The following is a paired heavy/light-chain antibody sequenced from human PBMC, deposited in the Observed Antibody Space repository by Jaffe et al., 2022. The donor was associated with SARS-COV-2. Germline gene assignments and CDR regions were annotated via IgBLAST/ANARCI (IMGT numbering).Light chain of an antibody. CDR1: QSISSW. CDR2: KAS. CDR3: QQYNSYTWT. J-gene: IGKJ1*01. Sequence: DIQMTQSPSTLSASVGDRVTITCRASQSISSWLAWYQQKPGKAPNLLMYKASYLESGVPSRFSGSGSGTEFTLTISSLQPDDFATYYCQQYNSYTWTFGQGTKVEIK. V-gene: IGKV1-5*03.
Heavy chain of an antibody. D-gene: IGHD2-2*01. J-gene: IGHJ3*02. V-gene: IGHV1-3*01. CDR2: INGGNGNT. Sequence: QVQLVQSGAEVKKPGASVKVSCKASGYTFTTYAMHWVRQAPGQRLEWMGWINGGNGNTVYPENFQGRVTITRDRSASTVYMELSSLRSDDTAVYYCARDLNGVTSWYGAFGIWGQGTMVTVSS. CDR1: GYTFTTYA. CDR3: ARDLNGVTSWYGAFGI.